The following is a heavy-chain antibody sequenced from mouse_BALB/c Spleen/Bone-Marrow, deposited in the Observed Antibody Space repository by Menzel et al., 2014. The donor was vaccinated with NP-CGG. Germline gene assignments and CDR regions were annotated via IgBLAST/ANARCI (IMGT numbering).Heavy chain of an antibody. CDR1: GYTFTSYR. D-gene: IGHD1-2*01. J-gene: IGHJ3*01. CDR3: AKRDYGYKFAN. CDR2: IGPSDSET. Sequence: VQLQQSGAELVKPGAPVKMSCKASGYTFTSYRMNWVKQRPGRGREWIGRIGPSDSETHYNQKFKDRTTLTVDKSSSTAYIQLSSLTSEDSAVYYCAKRDYGYKFANWGQGALVTDAA. V-gene: IGHV1-69*02.